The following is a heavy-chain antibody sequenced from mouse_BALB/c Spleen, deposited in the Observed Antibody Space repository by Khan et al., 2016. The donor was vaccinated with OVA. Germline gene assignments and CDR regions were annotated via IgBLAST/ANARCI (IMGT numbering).Heavy chain of an antibody. CDR3: ARDGSRYNYAMDY. D-gene: IGHD2-3*01. CDR2: ISYSGST. CDR1: GYSITSDYA. V-gene: IGHV3-2*02. J-gene: IGHJ4*01. Sequence: EVQLQESGPGLVKPSQSLSLTCTVTGYSITSDYAWNWIRQFPGNTLEWMGYISYSGSTNYNPSLKSRISITRDTSKNQFILQLNYVTTEDTATYYCARDGSRYNYAMDYWGQGTSVTVSS.